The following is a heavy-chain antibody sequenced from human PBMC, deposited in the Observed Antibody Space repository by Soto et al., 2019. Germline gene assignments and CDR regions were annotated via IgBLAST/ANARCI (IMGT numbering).Heavy chain of an antibody. V-gene: IGHV4-59*08. D-gene: IGHD1-26*01. CDR2: IYYSGST. J-gene: IGHJ4*02. CDR3: ARHGWDPTDYFEF. Sequence: PSETLSLTCTVSGGSISSYYWSWIRQPPGKGLEWIGYIYYSGSTNYNPSLKSRVTISVDTSKNQFSLKLSSVTAADTAVYYCARHGWDPTDYFEFWGQGTRVTVSS. CDR1: GGSISSYY.